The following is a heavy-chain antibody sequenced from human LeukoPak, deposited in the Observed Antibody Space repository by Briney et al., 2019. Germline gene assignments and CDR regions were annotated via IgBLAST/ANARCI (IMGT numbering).Heavy chain of an antibody. J-gene: IGHJ3*01. V-gene: IGHV1-69*13. CDR1: GGTFNNYA. Sequence: SVKVSCKASGGTFNNYAINWVRQAPGQGLEWMGGIIPIFGSSNYAQKFQGRVTITADESTTTVYMELSSLRSEDTAIYYCARIRDGYNDAYDLWGQGTVVTVPS. CDR2: IIPIFGSS. D-gene: IGHD5-24*01. CDR3: ARIRDGYNDAYDL.